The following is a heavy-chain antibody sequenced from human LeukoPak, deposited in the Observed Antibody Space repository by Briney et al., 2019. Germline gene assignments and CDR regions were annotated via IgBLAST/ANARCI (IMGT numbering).Heavy chain of an antibody. CDR1: GYTFTSYD. CDR3: ARGHYYDSSGYYVGGDNAFDI. D-gene: IGHD3-22*01. V-gene: IGHV1-8*01. J-gene: IGHJ3*02. Sequence: ASVKVSCKASGYTFTSYDINWVRQATGQGLEWMGWMNPNSGNTGYAQKFQGRVTMTRNTSISTAYMELSSLRSEDTAVYYCARGHYYDSSGYYVGGDNAFDIWGQGTMVTVSS. CDR2: MNPNSGNT.